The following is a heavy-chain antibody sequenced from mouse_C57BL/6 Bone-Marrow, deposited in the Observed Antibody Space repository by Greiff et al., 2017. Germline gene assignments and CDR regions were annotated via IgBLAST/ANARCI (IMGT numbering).Heavy chain of an antibody. J-gene: IGHJ4*01. CDR2: INPGSGGT. CDR1: GYAFTNYL. CDR3: ARYDYYAMDY. Sequence: QVHVKQSGAELVRPGTSVKVSCKASGYAFTNYLIEWVKQRPGQGLEWIGVINPGSGGTNYNEKFKGKATLTADKSSSTAYMQLSSLTSDESAVYFCARYDYYAMDYWGQGTSVTVSS. V-gene: IGHV1-54*03.